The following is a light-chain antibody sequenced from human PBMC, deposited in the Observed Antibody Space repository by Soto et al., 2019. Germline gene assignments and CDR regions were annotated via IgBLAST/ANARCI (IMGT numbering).Light chain of an antibody. J-gene: IGLJ2*01. V-gene: IGLV1-44*01. CDR1: SFNVGGNT. CDR3: ATWDDSLNGVG. CDR2: SNN. Sequence: QSVLTQPPSASGTPGQRVTISCSGSSFNVGGNTVNWYQQVTGTAPKFLINSNNQRPSGVPDRFSGSKSGTSASLAISGLQSEDEADYYCATWDDSLNGVGFGGGTKLPVL.